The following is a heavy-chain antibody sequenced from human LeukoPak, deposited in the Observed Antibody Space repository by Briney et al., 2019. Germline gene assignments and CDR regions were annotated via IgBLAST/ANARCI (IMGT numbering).Heavy chain of an antibody. Sequence: PSETLSLTCTVSGGPISSYYWSWIRQPPGKGLEWIGYIYYSGSTNYNPCLKSRVTISVDTSKNQFSLKLSSVTAADTAVYYCARTTYYYGSGSYKWFDPWGQGTLVTVSS. D-gene: IGHD3-10*01. CDR1: GGPISSYY. V-gene: IGHV4-59*08. CDR2: IYYSGST. CDR3: ARTTYYYGSGSYKWFDP. J-gene: IGHJ5*02.